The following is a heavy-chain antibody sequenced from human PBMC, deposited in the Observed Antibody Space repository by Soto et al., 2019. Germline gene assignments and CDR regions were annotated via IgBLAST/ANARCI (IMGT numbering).Heavy chain of an antibody. J-gene: IGHJ4*02. V-gene: IGHV4-30-2*01. CDR3: ARGQSRCSGGSCSHSYFDY. D-gene: IGHD2-15*01. Sequence: QLQLQESGSGLVKPSQTLSLTCAVSGGSISSGGYSWSWIRQPPGKGLEWIGYIYHSGSTYYNPSLKSRVTISVDRSKNQFSLKLSSVTAADTAVYYCARGQSRCSGGSCSHSYFDYWGQGTLVTVSS. CDR1: GGSISSGGYS. CDR2: IYHSGST.